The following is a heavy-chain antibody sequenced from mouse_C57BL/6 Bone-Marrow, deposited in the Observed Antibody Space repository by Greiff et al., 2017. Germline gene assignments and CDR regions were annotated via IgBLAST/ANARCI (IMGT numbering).Heavy chain of an antibody. CDR2: IYPRSGNT. V-gene: IGHV1-81*01. CDR1: GYTFTSYG. Sequence: QVQLQQSGAELARPGASVKLSCKASGYTFTSYGISWVKQRTGQGLQWIGEIYPRSGNTYYNEKFKGKATLTADKSSSTAYMELRSLTSEDSAVYFCARRAGSSFAWFAYWGQGTLVTVSA. D-gene: IGHD1-1*01. CDR3: ARRAGSSFAWFAY. J-gene: IGHJ3*01.